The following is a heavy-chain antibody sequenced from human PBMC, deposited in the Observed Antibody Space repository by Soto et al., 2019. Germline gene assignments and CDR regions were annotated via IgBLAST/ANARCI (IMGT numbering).Heavy chain of an antibody. CDR1: GPTFIAYY. V-gene: IGHV1-2*02. Sequence: QLVQTGAEVKKPGASVRVSCKTSGPTFIAYYIHWVRQAPGQGLEWLGWIDPKSGGTTYEQKFLGRVIMTRDTSINTASMDLNSLTSDDTAVYDCARVSVDVPEWGQGTLITVSS. CDR2: IDPKSGGT. CDR3: ARVSVDVPE. J-gene: IGHJ4*02. D-gene: IGHD2-2*01.